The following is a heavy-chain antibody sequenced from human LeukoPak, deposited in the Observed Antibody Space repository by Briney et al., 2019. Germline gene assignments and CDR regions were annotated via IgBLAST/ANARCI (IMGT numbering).Heavy chain of an antibody. CDR1: GFTFSSYA. D-gene: IGHD5-18*01. CDR3: AKGHSYGSNDY. Sequence: GGSLRLSCAASGFTFSSYAMSWVRQAPGKGLEWVSAISGSGGSTYYADSVEGRFTISRDNSKNTLYLQMNSLRAEDTAVFYCAKGHSYGSNDYWGQGTLVTVSS. V-gene: IGHV3-23*01. J-gene: IGHJ4*02. CDR2: ISGSGGST.